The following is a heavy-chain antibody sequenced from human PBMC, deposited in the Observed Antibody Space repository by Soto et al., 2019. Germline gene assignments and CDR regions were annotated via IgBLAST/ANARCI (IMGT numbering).Heavy chain of an antibody. CDR3: ARDLRRDNIGYFAY. Sequence: ASVKVSCKASGYIFTSYVMHWVRQAPGQRLEWMGWIDPVNGNTKYSQKMQGRVTITRDTSASTAYMELSSLRSEDTAVYYCARDLRRDNIGYFAYWGQGTLVTVSS. CDR2: IDPVNGNT. D-gene: IGHD3-22*01. J-gene: IGHJ4*02. V-gene: IGHV1-3*01. CDR1: GYIFTSYV.